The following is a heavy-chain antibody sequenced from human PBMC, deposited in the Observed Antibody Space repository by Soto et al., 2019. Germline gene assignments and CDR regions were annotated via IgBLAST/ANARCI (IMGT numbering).Heavy chain of an antibody. CDR3: ARGKAAAVYGIPRRPNWFDP. CDR2: INHSGST. Sequence: PSETLSLTCAAYGGSFSGYYWSWIRQPPGKGLEWIGEINHSGSTNYNPSLKSRVTISVDTSKNQFSLKLSSVTAADTAVYYCARGKAAAVYGIPRRPNWFDPWGQGTLVTVSS. V-gene: IGHV4-34*01. J-gene: IGHJ5*02. CDR1: GGSFSGYY. D-gene: IGHD6-13*01.